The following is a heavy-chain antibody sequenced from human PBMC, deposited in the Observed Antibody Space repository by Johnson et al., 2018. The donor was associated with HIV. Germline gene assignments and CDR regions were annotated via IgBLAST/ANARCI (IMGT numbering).Heavy chain of an antibody. Sequence: VQLVESGGGLVKPWGSLRLSCAASGFTFSSYAMSWVRQAPGKGLEWVSFISISGNSIYHADSVEGRFAISRDNAENSLDLQMNSLRVEDTAVYYCARWEVLADAFDVWGRGTLVTVSS. CDR2: ISISGNSI. D-gene: IGHD1-26*01. J-gene: IGHJ3*01. CDR3: ARWEVLADAFDV. V-gene: IGHV3-48*04. CDR1: GFTFSSYA.